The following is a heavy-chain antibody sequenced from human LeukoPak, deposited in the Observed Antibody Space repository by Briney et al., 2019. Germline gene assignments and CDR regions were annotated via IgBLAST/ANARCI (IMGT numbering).Heavy chain of an antibody. CDR2: IRQDGNEK. CDR1: GFAFHNYW. J-gene: IGHJ4*02. D-gene: IGHD2-15*01. Sequence: GGSLRLSCAASGFAFHNYWMSWVRQAPGKGLEWVANIRQDGNEKYYVDSVKGRFTISRDNAKNSLYLQVNSLRAEDTAVYYCARDLSGPSLYWGQGTLVTVSS. CDR3: ARDLSGPSLY. V-gene: IGHV3-7*01.